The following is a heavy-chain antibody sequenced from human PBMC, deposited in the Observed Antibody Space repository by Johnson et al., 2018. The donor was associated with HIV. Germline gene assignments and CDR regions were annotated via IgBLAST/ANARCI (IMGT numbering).Heavy chain of an antibody. Sequence: VQLVESGGGLVQPGGSLRLSCAASGFTFSNYAMSWVRQGPGKGLEWVSAICASGGRTYYADSVKGRFTISRDNSKNTLSLQMNSLRAEDTAVYYCAKDLVVTAPGAFDIWGQGTMVTVSS. CDR2: ICASGGRT. J-gene: IGHJ3*02. V-gene: IGHV3-23*04. CDR1: GFTFSNYA. D-gene: IGHD2-21*02. CDR3: AKDLVVTAPGAFDI.